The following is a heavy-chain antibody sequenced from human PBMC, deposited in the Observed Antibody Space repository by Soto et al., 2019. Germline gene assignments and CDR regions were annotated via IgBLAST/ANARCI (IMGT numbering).Heavy chain of an antibody. J-gene: IGHJ1*01. D-gene: IGHD6-13*01. Sequence: EVQLLESGGGLVQPEGSLRLSCEASGFTFSSYAMSWVRQAPGKGLEWVSGISGGGSTTYYADSVKDRFTISRDNSKNTLYLQVNSLRAEDTAVYYCARDQAAGGTISRYFQDWGQGTLVTVSS. CDR1: GFTFSSYA. CDR3: ARDQAAGGTISRYFQD. CDR2: ISGGGSTT. V-gene: IGHV3-23*01.